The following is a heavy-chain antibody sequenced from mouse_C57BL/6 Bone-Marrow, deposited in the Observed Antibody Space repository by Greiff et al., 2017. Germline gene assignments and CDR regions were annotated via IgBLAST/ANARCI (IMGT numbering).Heavy chain of an antibody. CDR1: GYTFTDYY. CDR2: INPNNGGT. D-gene: IGHD2-5*01. Sequence: EVQLQQSGPELVKPGASVKISCKASGYTFTDYYMNWVKQSHGKSLEWIGDINPNNGGTSYNQKFKGKATLTVDKSSSTAYMELRSLTSEDSAVYYCASHSNLDYWGQGTTLTVSS. V-gene: IGHV1-26*01. J-gene: IGHJ2*01. CDR3: ASHSNLDY.